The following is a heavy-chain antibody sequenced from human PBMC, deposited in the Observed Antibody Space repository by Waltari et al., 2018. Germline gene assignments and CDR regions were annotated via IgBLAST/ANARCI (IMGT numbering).Heavy chain of an antibody. J-gene: IGHJ4*02. D-gene: IGHD6-13*01. Sequence: QVQLVQSGAEVKKPGSSVKVSCQASGGTFSSYAISWVQQAPGQGLEWMGGIIPILGIANYAQKFQGRVTITADKSTSTAYMELSSLRSEDTAVYYCASDLIAAGVFDYWGQGTLVTVSS. CDR3: ASDLIAAGVFDY. CDR1: GGTFSSYA. CDR2: IIPILGIA. V-gene: IGHV1-69*10.